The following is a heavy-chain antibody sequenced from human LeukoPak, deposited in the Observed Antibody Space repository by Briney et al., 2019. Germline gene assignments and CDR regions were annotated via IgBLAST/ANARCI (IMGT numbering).Heavy chain of an antibody. D-gene: IGHD3-10*01. CDR1: GYSISSGYY. CDR3: ARGHHVLLWFGEIYYMDV. Sequence: SETLSLTCSVSGYSISSGYYWGWIRQPPGKGLEWIGSIYHSGSTYYNPSLKSRVTISVDTSKNQFSLKLSSVTAADTAVYYCARGHHVLLWFGEIYYMDVWGKGTTVTISS. CDR2: IYHSGST. J-gene: IGHJ6*03. V-gene: IGHV4-38-2*02.